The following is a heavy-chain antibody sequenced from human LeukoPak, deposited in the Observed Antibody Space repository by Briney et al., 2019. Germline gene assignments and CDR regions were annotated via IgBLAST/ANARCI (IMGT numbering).Heavy chain of an antibody. D-gene: IGHD3-22*01. Sequence: PSETLSLTCTVSGGSISSSSYYWGWIRQPPGKGLEWIGSIYYSGSTYYNPSLKSRVTISVDTSKNQFSLKLSSVTAADTAVYYCARGYDSRPRYTHMDVWGKGTTVTISS. CDR3: ARGYDSRPRYTHMDV. V-gene: IGHV4-39*01. CDR2: IYYSGST. CDR1: GGSISSSSYY. J-gene: IGHJ6*03.